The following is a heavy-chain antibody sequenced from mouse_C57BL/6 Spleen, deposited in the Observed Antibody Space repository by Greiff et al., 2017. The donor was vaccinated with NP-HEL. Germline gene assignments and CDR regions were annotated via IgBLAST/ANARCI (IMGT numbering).Heavy chain of an antibody. CDR3: ASLPYYNAMDY. CDR1: GYSITSGYY. V-gene: IGHV3-6*01. J-gene: IGHJ4*01. Sequence: DVKLQESGPGLVKPSQSLSLTCSVTGYSITSGYYWNWLRQFPGNKLEWLGYISYDGSNNYNPSLKNRISITRDTSKNQFFLKLNSVTTEDTATYYCASLPYYNAMDYWGQGTSVTVSS. CDR2: ISYDGSN. D-gene: IGHD2-12*01.